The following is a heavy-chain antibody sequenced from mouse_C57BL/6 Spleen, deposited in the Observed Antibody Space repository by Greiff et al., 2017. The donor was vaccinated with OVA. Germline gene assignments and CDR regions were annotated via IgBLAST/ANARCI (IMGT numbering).Heavy chain of an antibody. D-gene: IGHD1-1*01. Sequence: VQLQQPGAELVKPGASVKMSCKASGYTFTSYWITWVKQRPGQGLEWIGDIYPGSGSTNYNEKFKSKATLTVDTSSSTAYMQLSSLTSEDSAVYYCARWHITTVVATDYWGQGTTLTVSS. V-gene: IGHV1-55*01. CDR3: ARWHITTVVATDY. CDR1: GYTFTSYW. CDR2: IYPGSGST. J-gene: IGHJ2*01.